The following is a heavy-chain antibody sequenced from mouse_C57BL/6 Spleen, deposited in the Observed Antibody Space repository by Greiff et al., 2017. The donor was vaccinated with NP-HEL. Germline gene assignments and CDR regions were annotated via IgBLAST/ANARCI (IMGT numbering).Heavy chain of an antibody. CDR3: TRLGTTVVAQYFDD. D-gene: IGHD1-1*01. V-gene: IGHV1-15*01. J-gene: IGHJ2*01. CDR2: IDPETGGT. Sequence: VQLQQSGAELVRPGASVTLSCKASGYTFTDYEMHWVKQTPVHGLEWIGAIDPETGGTSYNQKFKGKAILTADKSSSTAYMELRSLTSEDSAVYYCTRLGTTVVAQYFDDWGKGTTLTVSS. CDR1: GYTFTDYE.